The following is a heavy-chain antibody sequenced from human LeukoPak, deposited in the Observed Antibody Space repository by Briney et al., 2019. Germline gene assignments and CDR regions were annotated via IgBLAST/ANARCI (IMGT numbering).Heavy chain of an antibody. Sequence: GRSLRLSCAASGFTFDDYAMHWVRQAPGKGLEWVSGISWNSGSIGYADSVKGRFTISRDNAKNSLYLQMNSLRAEDTALYYCAKDSVKRRYYDSSGYLHFDYWGQGTLVTVSS. V-gene: IGHV3-9*01. CDR1: GFTFDDYA. D-gene: IGHD3-22*01. CDR2: ISWNSGSI. J-gene: IGHJ4*02. CDR3: AKDSVKRRYYDSSGYLHFDY.